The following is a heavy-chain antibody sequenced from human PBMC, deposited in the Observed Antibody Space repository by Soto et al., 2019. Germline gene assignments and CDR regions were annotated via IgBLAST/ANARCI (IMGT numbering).Heavy chain of an antibody. V-gene: IGHV4-59*02. CDR2: IYASGSP. D-gene: IGHD1-26*01. CDR3: ARGVGSSPPQY. Sequence: SETLSLTCTISGGSVSVYYWRWIRQSTGQGLEWIGYIYASGSPYYNPSLRSRVTISADTSKNQISLKLTSPTAADTAVYYCARGVGSSPPQYWGRGTRVTVS. CDR1: GGSVSVYY. J-gene: IGHJ4*02.